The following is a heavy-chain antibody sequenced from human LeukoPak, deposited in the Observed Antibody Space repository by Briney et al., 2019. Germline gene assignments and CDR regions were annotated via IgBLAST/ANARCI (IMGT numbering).Heavy chain of an antibody. CDR2: IYYSGST. V-gene: IGHV4-59*04. Sequence: SETLSLTCTVSGGSISSYYWSWVRQPPGKGLEWIGYIYYSGSTYYNPSLKSRVTISVDTSKNQFSLKLSSVTAADTAVYYCARQPSQTYYYDSSGYYYFDYWGQGTLVTVSS. CDR1: GGSISSYY. CDR3: ARQPSQTYYYDSSGYYYFDY. D-gene: IGHD3-22*01. J-gene: IGHJ4*02.